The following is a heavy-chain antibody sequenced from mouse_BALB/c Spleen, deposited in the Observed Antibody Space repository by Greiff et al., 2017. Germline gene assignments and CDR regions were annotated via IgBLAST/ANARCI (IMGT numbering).Heavy chain of an antibody. CDR3: ARRGYGPWFAY. CDR1: GFTFSSFG. J-gene: IGHJ3*01. Sequence: EVQVVESGGGLVQPGGSRKLSCAASGFTFSSFGMHWVRQAPEKGLEWVAYISSGSSTIYYADTVKGRFTISRDNPKNTLFLQMTSLRSEDTAMYYCARRGYGPWFAYWGQGTLVTVSA. D-gene: IGHD1-2*01. V-gene: IGHV5-17*02. CDR2: ISSGSSTI.